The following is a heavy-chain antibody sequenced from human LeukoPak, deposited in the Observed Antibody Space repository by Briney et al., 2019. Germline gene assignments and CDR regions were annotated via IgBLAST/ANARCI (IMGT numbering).Heavy chain of an antibody. CDR3: ARAGDSDAFDI. Sequence: SETLSLTCAVSGYSISSGYYWGWIRQPPGKGLEWIGSIYHSGSTYYNPSLKSRVTISVDTSKNQFSLKLSSVTAADTAVYYCARAGDSDAFDIWGQGTMVTVSS. CDR2: IYHSGST. V-gene: IGHV4-38-2*01. J-gene: IGHJ3*02. D-gene: IGHD7-27*01. CDR1: GYSISSGYY.